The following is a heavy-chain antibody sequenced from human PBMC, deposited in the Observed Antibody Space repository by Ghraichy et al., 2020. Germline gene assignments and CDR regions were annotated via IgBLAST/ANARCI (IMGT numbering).Heavy chain of an antibody. D-gene: IGHD4-23*01. CDR3: ARRQRWGFSFQH. CDR1: GGSISSSSYY. V-gene: IGHV4-39*07. J-gene: IGHJ1*01. CDR2: IYYSGST. Sequence: SQTLSLTCTVSGGSISSSSYYWGWIRQPPGKGLEWIGSIYYSGSTYYNPSLKSRVTISVDTSKNQFSLKLSSVTAADTTVYYCARRQRWGFSFQHWGQGTLVTVSS.